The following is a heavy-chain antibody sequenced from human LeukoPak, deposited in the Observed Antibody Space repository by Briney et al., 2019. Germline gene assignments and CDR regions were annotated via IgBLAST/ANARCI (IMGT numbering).Heavy chain of an antibody. J-gene: IGHJ6*02. CDR2: IYYSGST. CDR3: ARGAVLRYFDWLPPDV. D-gene: IGHD3-9*01. CDR1: GGSISSYY. V-gene: IGHV4-59*01. Sequence: PSETLSLTCTVSGGSISSYYWSWIRQPPGKGLELIGYIYYSGSTNYNPSLKSRVTISVDTSKNQFSLKLSSVTAADTAVYYCARGAVLRYFDWLPPDVWGQGTTVTVSS.